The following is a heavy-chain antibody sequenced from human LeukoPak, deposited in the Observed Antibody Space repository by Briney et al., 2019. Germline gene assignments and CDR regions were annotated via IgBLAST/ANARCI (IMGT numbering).Heavy chain of an antibody. CDR3: ARATFRDSSWNGEDYYYYLDV. CDR1: GYTFTSYY. V-gene: IGHV1-69*13. D-gene: IGHD6-13*01. CDR2: IIPIFGTA. Sequence: GASVKVSCKASGYTFTSYYMHWVRQAPGQGLEWMGGIIPIFGTANYAQKFQGRVTITADESTSTAYMELKSLSSEDTAVYFCARATFRDSSWNGEDYYYYLDVWGQGTTVTITS. J-gene: IGHJ6*03.